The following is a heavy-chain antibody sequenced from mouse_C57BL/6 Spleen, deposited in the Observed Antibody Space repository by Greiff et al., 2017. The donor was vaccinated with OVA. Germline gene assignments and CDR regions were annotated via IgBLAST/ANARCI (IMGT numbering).Heavy chain of an antibody. J-gene: IGHJ3*01. CDR2: ISSGGSYT. D-gene: IGHD2-1*01. V-gene: IGHV5-6*01. CDR1: GFPFSSYG. CDR3: ARFYGNFGWFAY. Sequence: EVKVVESGGDLVKPGGSLKLSCAASGFPFSSYGMSWVRQTPDKRLEWVATISSGGSYTYYPDSVKGRFTISRDNAKNTLYLQMSSLKSEDTAMYYCARFYGNFGWFAYWGQGTLVTVSA.